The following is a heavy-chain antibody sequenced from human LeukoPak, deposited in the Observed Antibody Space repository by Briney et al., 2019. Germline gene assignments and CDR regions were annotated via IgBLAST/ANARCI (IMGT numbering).Heavy chain of an antibody. Sequence: GGSLRLSCAASGFTFSSYSMNWVRQAPGKGLEWVSFISSSSSYIYYADSVKGRFTISRDNAKNSLYLQMNSLRAEDTAVYYCARDDYGHLYYFDYWGQGTLVTVSS. CDR1: GFTFSSYS. CDR3: ARDDYGHLYYFDY. J-gene: IGHJ4*02. CDR2: ISSSSSYI. D-gene: IGHD3-16*01. V-gene: IGHV3-21*06.